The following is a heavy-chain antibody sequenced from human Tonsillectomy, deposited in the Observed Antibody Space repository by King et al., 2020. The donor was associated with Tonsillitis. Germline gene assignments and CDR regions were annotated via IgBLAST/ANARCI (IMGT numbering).Heavy chain of an antibody. CDR3: AKVHGDPY. CDR1: GFTFCSHA. D-gene: IGHD4-17*01. CDR2: LRGSGGRT. Sequence: VQLVESGGALGQPGGSLGLACSASGFTFCSHAMTWVRQAPGKGLGGVSTLRGSGGRTYYAESVKGRFTISRDNSKNTLYLQMNSLRAEDAAIYYCAKVHGDPYWGQGTLVTVSS. V-gene: IGHV3-23*04. J-gene: IGHJ4*02.